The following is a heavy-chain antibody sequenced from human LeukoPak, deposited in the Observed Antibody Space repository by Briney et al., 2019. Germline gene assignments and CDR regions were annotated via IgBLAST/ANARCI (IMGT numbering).Heavy chain of an antibody. D-gene: IGHD3/OR15-3a*01. V-gene: IGHV4-39*01. J-gene: IGHJ4*02. CDR1: GGSLNSVRFY. Sequence: SETLSLTCSVSGGSLNSVRFYWGWIRQPPGKGLEWIATIFYYWCSYYNPSLKSRVTISVDTSKSQFSLELGSVTAADTAIYYCARHSVTEMVFGFDNWGQGTLVTV. CDR3: ARHSVTEMVFGFDN. CDR2: IFYYWCS.